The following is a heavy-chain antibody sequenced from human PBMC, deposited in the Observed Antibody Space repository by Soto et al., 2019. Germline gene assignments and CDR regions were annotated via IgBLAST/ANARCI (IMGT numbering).Heavy chain of an antibody. CDR2: IYHSGST. D-gene: IGHD3-22*01. CDR3: ARGGVRSGYYFGDEY. CDR1: GGSISSSNW. J-gene: IGHJ4*02. V-gene: IGHV4-4*02. Sequence: QVQLQESGPGLVKPSGTLSLTCAVSGGSISSSNWWSWVRQPPGKGLEWIGEIYHSGSTNYNPSLKIRVNISIDKSKNLFSLKLSSVTAADTAVYYCARGGVRSGYYFGDEYWGQGTLVTVSA.